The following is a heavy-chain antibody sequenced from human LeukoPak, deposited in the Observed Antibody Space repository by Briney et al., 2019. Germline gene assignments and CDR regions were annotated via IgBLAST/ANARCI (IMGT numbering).Heavy chain of an antibody. J-gene: IGHJ6*03. D-gene: IGHD3-16*01. CDR2: IYSGGST. CDR1: GFTVSSNY. Sequence: GGSLRLSCAASGFTVSSNYMSWVRQAPGKGLEWVSVIYSGGSTYYADSVKGRFTISRDNSKNTLYLQMNSLRAEDTAVYYCAKDVMDYYMDVWGKGTTVTVSS. V-gene: IGHV3-53*01. CDR3: AKDVMDYYMDV.